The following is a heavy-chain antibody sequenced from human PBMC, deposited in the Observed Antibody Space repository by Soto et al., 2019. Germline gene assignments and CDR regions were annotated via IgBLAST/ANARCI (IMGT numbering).Heavy chain of an antibody. D-gene: IGHD4-17*01. CDR1: GYTFTIYW. CDR3: ARPANTVADHFDL. J-gene: IGHJ4*02. V-gene: IGHV5-51*01. Sequence: GESLKISCQVSGYTFTIYWIGWVRQMPGKGLEWMGIIYPSDSDTRYSPSFQGQVTISADQSINTAYLQWDSLKASDTAIYYCARPANTVADHFDLCGQGPPVTVYS. CDR2: IYPSDSDT.